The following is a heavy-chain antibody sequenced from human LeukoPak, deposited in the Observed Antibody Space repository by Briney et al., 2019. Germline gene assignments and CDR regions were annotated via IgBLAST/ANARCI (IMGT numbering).Heavy chain of an antibody. CDR3: ARNYGGNLNYYYYMDV. V-gene: IGHV3-33*01. CDR1: GFTFSSYG. CDR2: IWYDGSNK. J-gene: IGHJ6*03. Sequence: GGSLRLSCAASGFTFSSYGMHWVRQAPGKGLEWVAVIWYDGSNKYYADSVKGRFTISRDNPKNTLYLQMNSLRAEDTAVYYCARNYGGNLNYYYYMDVWGKGTTVTVSS. D-gene: IGHD4-23*01.